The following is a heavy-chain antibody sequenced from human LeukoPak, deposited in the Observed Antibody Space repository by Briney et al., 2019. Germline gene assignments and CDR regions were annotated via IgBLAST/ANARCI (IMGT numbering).Heavy chain of an antibody. CDR1: GFTFSDYG. D-gene: IGHD2-2*01. CDR3: AKDRYCSSPSCRNFDS. V-gene: IGHV3-30*02. Sequence: GGSLRLSCAASGFTFSDYGMVWVRQAPGKGLEWVAFIRFDGSIKCYTDSVKDRFTVSRDNFKNTLYLQMNSLRDDDTAVYYCAKDRYCSSPSCRNFDSWGQGTLVTVSS. CDR2: IRFDGSIK. J-gene: IGHJ4*02.